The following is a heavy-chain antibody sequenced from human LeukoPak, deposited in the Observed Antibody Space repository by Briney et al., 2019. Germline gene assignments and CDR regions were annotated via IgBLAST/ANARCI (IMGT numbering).Heavy chain of an antibody. V-gene: IGHV3-23*01. CDR3: AKLGTTGTTGSHTDY. Sequence: PGGSLRLSCAASGFTFSNYAMSWVRQAPGKGLEWVSVISGSGGSTYYADSVKGRFTISRDNSKNTLYLQMNSLRAEDTAVYYCAKLGTTGTTGSHTDYWGQGALVTVSS. CDR2: ISGSGGST. J-gene: IGHJ4*02. CDR1: GFTFSNYA. D-gene: IGHD1-1*01.